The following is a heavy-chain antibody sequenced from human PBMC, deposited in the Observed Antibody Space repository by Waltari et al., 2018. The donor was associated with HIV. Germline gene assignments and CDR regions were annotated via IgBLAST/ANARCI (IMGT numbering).Heavy chain of an antibody. V-gene: IGHV3-33*01. J-gene: IGHJ4*02. CDR2: IWYDGSNK. Sequence: QVQLVESGGGVVQPGRSLRLSCAASGFTFSSYGMHWVRQAPGKGGGWVAVIWYDGSNKYYADSGKGRFTISRDNSKNTLYLQMNSLRAEDTAVYYCAREDLLYCGGDCYPGDYWGQGTLVTVSS. CDR1: GFTFSSYG. D-gene: IGHD2-21*02. CDR3: AREDLLYCGGDCYPGDY.